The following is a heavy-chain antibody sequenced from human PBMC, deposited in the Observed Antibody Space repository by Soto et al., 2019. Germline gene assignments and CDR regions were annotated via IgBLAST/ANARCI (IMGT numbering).Heavy chain of an antibody. Sequence: PGGSLRLSCAASGFTFSSYAMTWVRQAPGKGLEWVSSISGSGAGTYYADSVKGRFTISRDNSKNTLYLQMNSLRAEDSAVYYCAKGALEVVEWLLSSYPPFDPWGQGTLVTVSS. CDR1: GFTFSSYA. J-gene: IGHJ5*02. D-gene: IGHD3-3*01. CDR2: ISGSGAGT. V-gene: IGHV3-23*01. CDR3: AKGALEVVEWLLSSYPPFDP.